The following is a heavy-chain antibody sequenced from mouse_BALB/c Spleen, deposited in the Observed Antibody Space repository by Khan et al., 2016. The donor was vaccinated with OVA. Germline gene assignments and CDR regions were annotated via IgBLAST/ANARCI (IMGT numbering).Heavy chain of an antibody. V-gene: IGHV1S41*01. CDR3: ERESYCGRSCYAMDY. J-gene: IGHJ4*01. CDR2: IAPGSSNA. Sequence: DLVKPGASVKLSCKVSGYTFTSYWINWIKQRPGQGLEWIGRIAPGSSNAYYNDMFKGKATLTVDTSSSTAYIQLSSLSSEDSAVYFCERESYCGRSCYAMDYWGQGTSVTVSS. D-gene: IGHD1-1*01. CDR1: GYTFTSYW.